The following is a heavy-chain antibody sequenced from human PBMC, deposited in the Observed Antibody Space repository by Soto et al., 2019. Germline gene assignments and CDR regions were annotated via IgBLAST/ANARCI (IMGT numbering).Heavy chain of an antibody. Sequence: SETLSLTCTVSGGSISSSGYYWSWIRQHPGKGLEWIGYIYYSGTTFYNPSLKSRVAISVDTPQNQFSLKLSSVTAADTAVYYCAREGDDYGSYYFDYWGQGTLVTVSS. CDR1: GGSISSSGYY. D-gene: IGHD4-17*01. CDR3: AREGDDYGSYYFDY. V-gene: IGHV4-31*03. CDR2: IYYSGTT. J-gene: IGHJ4*02.